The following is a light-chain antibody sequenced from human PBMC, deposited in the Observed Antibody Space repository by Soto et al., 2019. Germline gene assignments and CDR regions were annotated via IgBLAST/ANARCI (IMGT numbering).Light chain of an antibody. J-gene: IGLJ1*01. Sequence: QSLLTQPASVSWTPGQTITVSSTGSSSDVGGHNYVSWYQQHQGKAPERMTYEVTKRPSGVSNRFSGSESGNTASLTISELQAEDEADYYCSSYTFTTTLYVFGTGTKVTVL. CDR3: SSYTFTTTLYV. CDR2: EVT. CDR1: SSDVGGHNY. V-gene: IGLV2-14*01.